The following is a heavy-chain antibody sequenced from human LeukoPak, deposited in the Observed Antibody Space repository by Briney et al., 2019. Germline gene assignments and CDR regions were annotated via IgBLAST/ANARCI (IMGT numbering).Heavy chain of an antibody. D-gene: IGHD3-16*01. CDR2: IYPSDSDT. CDR3: ASRGGQSFFQT. CDR1: EYSFTDHL. V-gene: IGHV5-51*01. J-gene: IGHJ1*01. Sequence: GESLEISCKASEYSFTDHLIGWGRQMPGKGLEWMGVIYPSDSDTVYSPSFQGQLTISADKSIRTAYLQWSSLKASDTAMYYCASRGGQSFFQTWGQGGLVTVSS.